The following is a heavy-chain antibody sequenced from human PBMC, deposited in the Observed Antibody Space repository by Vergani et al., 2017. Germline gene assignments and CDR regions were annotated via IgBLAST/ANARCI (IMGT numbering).Heavy chain of an antibody. D-gene: IGHD3-16*01. CDR2: IYYSGST. CDR3: ARPAYDYVWFDY. V-gene: IGHV4-39*01. J-gene: IGHJ4*02. CDR1: GGSLSSSSYY. Sequence: QLQLQESGPGLVKPSEILSLTCTVSGGSLSSSSYYWGWIRQPPGKGLEWIGSIYYSGSTYYNPSLKRRVTISVDTSKNQFSLKLSAVTAADTAVYCCARPAYDYVWFDYGGQGTLVTVSS.